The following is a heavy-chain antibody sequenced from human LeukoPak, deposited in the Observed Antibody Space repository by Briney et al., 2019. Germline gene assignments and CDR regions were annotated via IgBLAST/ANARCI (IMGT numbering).Heavy chain of an antibody. CDR2: ISDSSAYI. CDR3: VTSSWSSFDN. V-gene: IGHV3-23*01. CDR1: GFTFGSQA. J-gene: IGHJ4*02. Sequence: GGSLRLSCTASGFTFGSQAMSWVRQAPGKGLEWVSAISDSSAYIYYGDSVRGRFTISRDNSKNTLFLQMDSLRDDDSAVYYCVTSSWSSFDNWGQGTLVIVSS. D-gene: IGHD6-13*01.